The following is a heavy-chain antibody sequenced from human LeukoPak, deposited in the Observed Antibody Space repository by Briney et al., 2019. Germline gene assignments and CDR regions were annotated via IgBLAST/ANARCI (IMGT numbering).Heavy chain of an antibody. CDR3: ATERQTYYYDSSGYAYFDY. D-gene: IGHD3-22*01. CDR1: GYTFTSYY. CDR2: INPSGGST. J-gene: IGHJ4*02. V-gene: IGHV1-46*01. Sequence: GASVKVSCKASGYTFTSYYIHWVRQAPGQGLEWMGLINPSGGSTNYAQKFQGRVTMTEDTSTDTAYMELSSLRSEEPAGYYCATERQTYYYDSSGYAYFDYWGQGTLVSVS.